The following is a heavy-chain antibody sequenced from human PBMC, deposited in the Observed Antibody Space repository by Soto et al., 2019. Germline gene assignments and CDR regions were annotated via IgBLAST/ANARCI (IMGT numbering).Heavy chain of an antibody. V-gene: IGHV3-23*01. J-gene: IGHJ4*02. Sequence: EVHLLEAGGGLVQPGGSLRLSCAVSGFTFSASAMTLVRQTPGKGLEWVSVISGRGDSTYYADSVKGRFTISRDNSKNTLYLQMNSLRVEDTAVYFCAKEIRGIAVAGHNSDYWGQGTLVTVSS. D-gene: IGHD6-19*01. CDR2: ISGRGDST. CDR1: GFTFSASA. CDR3: AKEIRGIAVAGHNSDY.